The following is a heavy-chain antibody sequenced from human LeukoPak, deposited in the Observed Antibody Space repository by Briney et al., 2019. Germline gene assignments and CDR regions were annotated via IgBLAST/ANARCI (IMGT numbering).Heavy chain of an antibody. CDR2: IGRSSSTI. Sequence: GGSLRLSCAASGFTFSSYSMNWVRQAPGKGLEWVSYIGRSSSTIYYADSVKGRFTIPRDNANNSLYLQMNSLRDDDTAVYYCARVWREYGYWGQGTLVTVSS. CDR3: ARVWREYGY. CDR1: GFTFSSYS. D-gene: IGHD2/OR15-2a*01. J-gene: IGHJ4*02. V-gene: IGHV3-48*02.